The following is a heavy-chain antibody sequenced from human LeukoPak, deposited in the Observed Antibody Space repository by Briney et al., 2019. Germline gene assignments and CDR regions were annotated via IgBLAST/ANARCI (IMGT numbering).Heavy chain of an antibody. CDR3: GRGRITMVRGVRNNWFDP. CDR1: GGSISSGGYY. V-gene: IGHV4-31*03. J-gene: IGHJ5*02. D-gene: IGHD3-10*01. CDR2: IYYSGST. Sequence: PSQTLSFTCTVSGGSISSGGYYWSWIRQHPGKGLEWIGYIYYSGSTYYNPSLKSRVTISVDTSKNQFSLKLSSVTAADTAVYYCGRGRITMVRGVRNNWFDPWGQGTLVTVSS.